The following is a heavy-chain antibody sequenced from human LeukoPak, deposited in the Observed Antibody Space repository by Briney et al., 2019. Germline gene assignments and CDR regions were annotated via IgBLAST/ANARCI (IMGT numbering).Heavy chain of an antibody. J-gene: IGHJ5*02. Sequence: SETLSLTCAVYGGSFSGYYWSWIRQPPGKGLEWIGEINHSGSTNYNPSLKSRVTISVDRSKNQFSLKLSSVTAADTAVYYCAQVHGNWFDPWGQGTLVTVSS. CDR3: AQVHGNWFDP. CDR2: INHSGST. CDR1: GGSFSGYY. V-gene: IGHV4-34*01.